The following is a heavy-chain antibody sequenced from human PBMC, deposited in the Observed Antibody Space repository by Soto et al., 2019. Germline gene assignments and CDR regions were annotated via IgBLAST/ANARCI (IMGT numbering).Heavy chain of an antibody. J-gene: IGHJ2*01. Sequence: QVQLVESGGGVVQPGRSLRLSCAASGFSFSSYAMHWVRQAPGSGLDWVAAISYDGSEKYYADSVKGRFTISRDNSKKTLYLQMNSLRVEDTDVYYCARDARIGTDWYFDLWGRGTLVTVSS. D-gene: IGHD1-26*01. V-gene: IGHV3-30-3*01. CDR3: ARDARIGTDWYFDL. CDR1: GFSFSSYA. CDR2: ISYDGSEK.